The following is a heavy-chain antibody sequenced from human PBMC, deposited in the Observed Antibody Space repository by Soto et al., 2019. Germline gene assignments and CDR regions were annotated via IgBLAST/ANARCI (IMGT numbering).Heavy chain of an antibody. D-gene: IGHD6-13*01. J-gene: IGHJ3*02. V-gene: IGHV4-39*01. Sequence: SETRSLTVTVLGGSISSSSYYWGWIRQPPGKGLEWICSIYYSVSTYDNPSLKSRVTISVGTSKNHISRKLSSVTAADTAVYYYASLGKYSSSWYGTDAFDIWGQGTMVTVSS. CDR1: GGSISSSSYY. CDR3: ASLGKYSSSWYGTDAFDI. CDR2: IYYSVST.